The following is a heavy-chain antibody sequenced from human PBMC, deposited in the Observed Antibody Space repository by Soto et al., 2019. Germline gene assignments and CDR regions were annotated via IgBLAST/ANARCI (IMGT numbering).Heavy chain of an antibody. Sequence: XVSLRLSFAASGFTFSSYGMHWVRQAPGKGLEWVAVISYDGSNKYYADSVKGRFTISRDNSKNTLYLQMNSLRAEDTAVYYCAKDRIPYSSGWPTDYWGQGTLVTVS. D-gene: IGHD6-19*01. CDR3: AKDRIPYSSGWPTDY. V-gene: IGHV3-30*18. J-gene: IGHJ4*02. CDR2: ISYDGSNK. CDR1: GFTFSSYG.